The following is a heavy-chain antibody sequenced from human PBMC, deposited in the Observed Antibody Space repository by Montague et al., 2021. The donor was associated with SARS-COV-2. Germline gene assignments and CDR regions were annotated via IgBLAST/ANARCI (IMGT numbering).Heavy chain of an antibody. CDR1: GGSISTTNYY. D-gene: IGHD4-17*01. Sequence: SETLSLTCTVSGGSISTTNYYWAWIRQPPRKGLEWVGSIYNSDNTYYNPSLESRLTMSVDTSKNQFSLELRSVTAADAAVYHCARAWRYGDYSGVHFAPWGQGTLVTVSS. CDR2: IYNSDNT. V-gene: IGHV4-39*07. J-gene: IGHJ5*02. CDR3: ARAWRYGDYSGVHFAP.